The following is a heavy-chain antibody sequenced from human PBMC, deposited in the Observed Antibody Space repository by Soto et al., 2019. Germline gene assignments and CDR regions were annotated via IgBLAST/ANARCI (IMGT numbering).Heavy chain of an antibody. V-gene: IGHV3-7*01. CDR3: AAPPGQLVFHY. CDR2: IKQDGSEK. CDR1: GFTFSSYC. D-gene: IGHD6-13*01. J-gene: IGHJ4*02. Sequence: EVPLVESGGGLVQPGGSLRLSCAASGFTFSSYCMSWVRKAPGNGLEWVANIKQDGSEKYYVDSVKGRFTIYRQNAQNRLYLQMNSLRAEVTAVYYCAAPPGQLVFHYWGQGTLVTVSS.